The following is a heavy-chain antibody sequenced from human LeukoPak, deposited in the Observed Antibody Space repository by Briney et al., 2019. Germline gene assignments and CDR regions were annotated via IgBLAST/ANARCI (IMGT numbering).Heavy chain of an antibody. CDR1: GGTFSSYA. V-gene: IGHV1-18*01. CDR2: ISAYNGNT. Sequence: ASVKVSCKASGGTFSSYAISWVRQAPGQGLEWMGWISAYNGNTNYAQKLQGRVTMTTDTSTSTAYMELRSLRSDDTAVYYCARGGGTSCYARCWFDPWGQGTLVTVSS. CDR3: ARGGGTSCYARCWFDP. J-gene: IGHJ5*02. D-gene: IGHD2-2*01.